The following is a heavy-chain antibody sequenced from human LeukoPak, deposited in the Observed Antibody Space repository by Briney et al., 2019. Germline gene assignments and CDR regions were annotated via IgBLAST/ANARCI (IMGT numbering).Heavy chain of an antibody. J-gene: IGHJ5*02. D-gene: IGHD6-13*01. V-gene: IGHV1-2*02. CDR2: INPNSGGT. Sequence: GASVKVSCKASGYTFTGYYMHWVRQAPGQGLEWMGWINPNSGGTNYAQKFQGRVTMTRDKSISTVYMELSRLRSDDTAVYYCARRIAKPTSKFDPWGQGTLVTVSS. CDR3: ARRIAKPTSKFDP. CDR1: GYTFTGYY.